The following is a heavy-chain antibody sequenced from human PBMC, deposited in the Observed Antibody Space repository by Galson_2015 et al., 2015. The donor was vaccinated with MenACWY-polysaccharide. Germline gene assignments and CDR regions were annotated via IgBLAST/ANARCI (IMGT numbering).Heavy chain of an antibody. CDR3: AKGDRVGGTTLAFDS. CDR2: ITSRSSYL. Sequence: WVRQAPGKGLEWVSSITSRSSYLKYADSVKGRFTISRDNANNSLSLQMNSLRAEDTALYYCAKGDRVGGTTLAFDSWGQGALVTVTS. J-gene: IGHJ4*02. V-gene: IGHV3-21*04. D-gene: IGHD1-1*01.